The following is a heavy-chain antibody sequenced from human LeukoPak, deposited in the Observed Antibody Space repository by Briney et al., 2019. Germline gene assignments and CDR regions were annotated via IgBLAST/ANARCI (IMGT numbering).Heavy chain of an antibody. Sequence: SVKVSCKASGATFSTYAISWVRQAHGQGLERMGGIIPISGRAKYAQKFQGRVTITADESTSTTYMELNSLRSEDTAVYYCARAGNVVMIAQWFDFWGQGTLVTVSS. CDR1: GATFSTYA. V-gene: IGHV1-69*13. CDR2: IIPISGRA. J-gene: IGHJ4*02. CDR3: ARAGNVVMIAQWFDF. D-gene: IGHD2-21*01.